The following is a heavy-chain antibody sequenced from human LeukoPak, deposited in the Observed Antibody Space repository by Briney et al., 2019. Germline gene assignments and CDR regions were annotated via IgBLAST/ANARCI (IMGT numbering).Heavy chain of an antibody. CDR1: GYTFTSYG. V-gene: IGHV1-18*01. CDR2: ISAYNGNT. Sequence: ASVKVSCKASGYTFTSYGISWVRQAPGQGLEWMGWISAYNGNTNYAQKLQGRVTMTTDTSTSTAYMELRSLRSGDTAVYYCARWYSGSSSVLFDYWGQGTLVTVSS. J-gene: IGHJ4*02. CDR3: ARWYSGSSSVLFDY. D-gene: IGHD1-26*01.